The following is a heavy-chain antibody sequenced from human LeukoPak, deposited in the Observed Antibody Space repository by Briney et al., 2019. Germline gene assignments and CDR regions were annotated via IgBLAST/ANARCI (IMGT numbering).Heavy chain of an antibody. J-gene: IGHJ3*02. D-gene: IGHD3-10*01. V-gene: IGHV1-8*02. CDR3: ARARSGSGSYTAFDI. Sequence: ASVKVSCKASGYTFTTYDINWVRQATGQGLEWVGWMNPNSANTGYAQKFQGRVTMTRDTSTSTVYMELSSLRSEDTTVYYCARARSGSGSYTAFDIWGQGTMVTISS. CDR1: GYTFTTYD. CDR2: MNPNSANT.